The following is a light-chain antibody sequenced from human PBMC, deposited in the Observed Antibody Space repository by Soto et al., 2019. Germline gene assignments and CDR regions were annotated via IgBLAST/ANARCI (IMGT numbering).Light chain of an antibody. J-gene: IGKJ5*01. CDR1: QSVSSSD. V-gene: IGKV3-20*01. CDR3: QQYGSSPFT. Sequence: VVTQYPGTLSLSPGERATLSCRASQSVSSSDLAWYQQKPGQAPRLLIYGASSRSTGIPDRCSGSGSGPDLTLTISRMEPEDFEVYYCQQYGSSPFTFGQGTRLEI. CDR2: GAS.